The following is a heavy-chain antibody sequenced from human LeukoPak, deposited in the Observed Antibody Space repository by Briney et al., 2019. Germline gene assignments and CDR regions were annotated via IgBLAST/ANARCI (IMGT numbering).Heavy chain of an antibody. D-gene: IGHD3-10*01. CDR2: INHSGST. J-gene: IGHJ6*02. Sequence: SETLSLTCAVYGGSFSGYYWSWIRQPPGKGLEWIGEINHSGSTNYNPSLKSRVAISVDTSKNQFSLKLSSVTAADTAVYYCARGRLLWFGELLLPKYYYYYYGMDVWGQGITVTVSS. CDR3: ARGRLLWFGELLLPKYYYYYYGMDV. CDR1: GGSFSGYY. V-gene: IGHV4-34*01.